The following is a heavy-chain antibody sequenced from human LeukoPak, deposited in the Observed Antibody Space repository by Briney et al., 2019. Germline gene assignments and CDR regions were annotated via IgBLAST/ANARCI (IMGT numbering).Heavy chain of an antibody. J-gene: IGHJ4*02. CDR2: IYYSGSN. CDR3: ARVTGSPPNFDY. V-gene: IGHV4-59*01. CDR1: GGSISRYY. D-gene: IGHD1-20*01. Sequence: PSETLSLTCTVSGGSISRYYWSWLRQPPGKGLEWIGYIYYSGSNNYNPSLKSRVTISVDTSKNQFSLKLSSVTAADTAVYYCARVTGSPPNFDYWGQGPLVTVSS.